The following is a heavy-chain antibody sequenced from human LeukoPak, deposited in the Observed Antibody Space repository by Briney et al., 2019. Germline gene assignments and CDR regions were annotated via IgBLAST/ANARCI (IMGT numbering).Heavy chain of an antibody. CDR1: GFTFSNYE. Sequence: PGGSLRLSCAASGFTFSNYEMNWVRQAPGKGLEWISYINYSGSTIYYADSVKGRFTISRDNTKNSLYLQMNSLRDEDTAVYYCARGAGYCSSTSCYEGDRNDYWGQGTLVTVSS. CDR3: ARGAGYCSSTSCYEGDRNDY. D-gene: IGHD2-2*01. J-gene: IGHJ4*02. CDR2: INYSGSTI. V-gene: IGHV3-48*03.